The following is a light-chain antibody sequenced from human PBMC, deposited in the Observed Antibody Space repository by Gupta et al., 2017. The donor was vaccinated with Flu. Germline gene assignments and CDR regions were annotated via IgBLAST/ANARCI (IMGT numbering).Light chain of an antibody. CDR2: AVT. CDR3: CSSAPTYTWV. Sequence: SWYQQHPGTAPTLMISAVTKRPSAVPERFSGSQSGPTASLTISGLPAVAEADYYCCSSAPTYTWVFGGGTQLPVL. J-gene: IGLJ3*02. V-gene: IGLV2-11*03.